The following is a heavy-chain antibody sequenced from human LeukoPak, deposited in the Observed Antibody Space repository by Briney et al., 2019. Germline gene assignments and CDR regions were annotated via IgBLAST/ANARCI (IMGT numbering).Heavy chain of an antibody. CDR3: AKDARIAVAGTLNY. V-gene: IGHV3-30*18. J-gene: IGHJ4*02. Sequence: QPGGSLRLSCAASGFTFSSYGMHWVRQAPGKGLEWVAVISYDGSNKYYADSVKGRFTISRDNSKDTLYLQMNSLRAEDTAVYYCAKDARIAVAGTLNYWGQGTLVTASS. CDR2: ISYDGSNK. CDR1: GFTFSSYG. D-gene: IGHD6-19*01.